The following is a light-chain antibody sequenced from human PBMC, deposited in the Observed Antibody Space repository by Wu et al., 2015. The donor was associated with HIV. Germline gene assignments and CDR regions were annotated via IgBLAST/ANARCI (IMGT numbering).Light chain of an antibody. CDR1: QSISSW. V-gene: IGKV1-5*03. CDR2: KAS. J-gene: IGKJ2*01. Sequence: DIQMTQSPSTLSASVGDRVTITCRASQSISSWLAWYQQKPGKAPKLLIYKASSLESGVPSRFSGSGSGTEFTLTISSLQPDDFATYYCQQYNSYPVTFGQGPSWRSN. CDR3: QQYNSYPVT.